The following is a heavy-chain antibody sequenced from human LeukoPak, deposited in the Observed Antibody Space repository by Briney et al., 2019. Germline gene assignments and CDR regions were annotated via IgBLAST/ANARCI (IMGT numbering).Heavy chain of an antibody. CDR1: GGSISSNY. CDR3: ARDPAPATGAFDI. J-gene: IGHJ3*02. D-gene: IGHD1-1*01. V-gene: IGHV3-53*01. CDR2: IFNSGDT. Sequence: ETLSLTCTVSGGSISSNYMNWVRQAPGKGLEWVSVIFNSGDTYYADSVKGRFTISRDTSKNTLYLQMNSLRVDDTAVYYCARDPAPATGAFDIWGQGTMVIIS.